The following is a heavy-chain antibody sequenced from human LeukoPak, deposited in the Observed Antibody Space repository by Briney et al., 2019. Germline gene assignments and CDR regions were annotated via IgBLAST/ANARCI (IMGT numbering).Heavy chain of an antibody. CDR2: IYHSGST. Sequence: PSGTLSLTCAGSGGSISRSKWWRLVRPPPGGGLGWIGEIYHSGSTNYNPSLKSRVTISVDKSKNQFSLKLSSVTAADTAVYYCARGFDAFDIWGQGTMVTVSS. CDR1: GGSISRSKW. CDR3: ARGFDAFDI. V-gene: IGHV4-4*02. J-gene: IGHJ3*02.